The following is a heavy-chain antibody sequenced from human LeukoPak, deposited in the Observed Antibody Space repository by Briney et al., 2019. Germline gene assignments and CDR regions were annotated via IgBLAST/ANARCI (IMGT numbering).Heavy chain of an antibody. CDR1: GFTFSYYW. V-gene: IGHV3-74*01. Sequence: GGSLRLSCVASGFTFSYYWMHWVRQAPGKGLVWVSRINSDGSSTTYADSVKGRFIISRDNAKNTVYPQMNSLRAEDTAVYYCARGSQWLDYYMDVWGKGTTVTVSS. J-gene: IGHJ6*03. CDR2: INSDGSST. D-gene: IGHD6-19*01. CDR3: ARGSQWLDYYMDV.